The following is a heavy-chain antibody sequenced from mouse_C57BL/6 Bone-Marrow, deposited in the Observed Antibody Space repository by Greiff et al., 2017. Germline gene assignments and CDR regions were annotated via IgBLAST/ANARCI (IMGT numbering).Heavy chain of an antibody. V-gene: IGHV1-69*01. CDR1: GYTFPSYW. D-gene: IGHD1-1*01. Sequence: LQLQQPGAALVMPGASVQLSCKASGYTFPSYWMHWVQQRPGPGLEWIGEIDPSDSYTNYNQKFKGKSTLTVDKSSSTAYMQLSSLTSEDSAVYYCARSLYGPWFAYWGQGTLVTVSA. J-gene: IGHJ3*01. CDR2: IDPSDSYT. CDR3: ARSLYGPWFAY.